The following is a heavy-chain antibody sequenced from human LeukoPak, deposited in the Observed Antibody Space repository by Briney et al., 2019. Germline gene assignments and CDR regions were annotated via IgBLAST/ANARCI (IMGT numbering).Heavy chain of an antibody. D-gene: IGHD5-24*01. CDR3: ARGATIWYGMDV. J-gene: IGHJ6*02. V-gene: IGHV3-33*01. CDR1: GFTFSSHG. Sequence: GGSLRLSCAASGFTFSSHGMHWVRQAPGKGLEWVAVIWYDGGKKYYAGTVKGRLTISRDNSKNTLFLQMNSLRAEDTAVYYCARGATIWYGMDVWGQGTTVTVSS. CDR2: IWYDGGKK.